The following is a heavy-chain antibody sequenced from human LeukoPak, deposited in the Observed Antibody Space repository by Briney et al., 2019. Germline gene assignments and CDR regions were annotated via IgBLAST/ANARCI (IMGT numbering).Heavy chain of an antibody. Sequence: GGSLRLSCAASGFTFSSYGMHWVRQAPGKGLEWVAVISYDGSNKYYADSVKGRFTISRDNSKNTLYLQMNSLRAEDTAVYYCARDLYPGIAAAGNYFDYWGQGTLVTVSS. CDR1: GFTFSSYG. D-gene: IGHD6-13*01. CDR2: ISYDGSNK. CDR3: ARDLYPGIAAAGNYFDY. J-gene: IGHJ4*02. V-gene: IGHV3-30*03.